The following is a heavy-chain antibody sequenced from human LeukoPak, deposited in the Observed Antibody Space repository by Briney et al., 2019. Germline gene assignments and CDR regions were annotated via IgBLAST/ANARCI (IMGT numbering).Heavy chain of an antibody. J-gene: IGHJ4*02. D-gene: IGHD2-2*01. CDR3: ARDVVTTTGDYFDY. CDR2: IYTSGST. V-gene: IGHV4-4*07. CDR1: GGSFNIYY. Sequence: PPETLSLTCTVSGGSFNIYYWSWIRQSAGKGLEWIGRIYTSGSTNYNPSLKSRVTMSVDTSKHQFSLKLSSVTAADTAVYYCARDVVTTTGDYFDYWGQGTLVTVSS.